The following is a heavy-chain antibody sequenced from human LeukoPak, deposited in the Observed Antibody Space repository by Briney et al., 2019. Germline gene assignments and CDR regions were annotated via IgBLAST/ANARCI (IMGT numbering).Heavy chain of an antibody. CDR3: ARLPRATVTTTGFDY. Sequence: PSETLSLTCTVSGGSISSSSYYWGWIRQPPGKGLEWIGNIYYSGSTYYNPSLKSRVTISVDTSKNQFSLKLSSVTAADTAVYYCARLPRATVTTTGFDYWGQGTLVTVSS. CDR2: IYYSGST. CDR1: GGSISSSSYY. J-gene: IGHJ4*02. V-gene: IGHV4-39*01. D-gene: IGHD4-11*01.